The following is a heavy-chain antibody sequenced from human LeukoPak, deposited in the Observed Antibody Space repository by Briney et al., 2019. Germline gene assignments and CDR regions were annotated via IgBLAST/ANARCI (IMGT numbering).Heavy chain of an antibody. D-gene: IGHD6-6*01. J-gene: IGHJ6*03. V-gene: IGHV1-69*04. CDR2: IIPILGIA. CDR3: ARAVSSSPQGYYYYMDV. CDR1: GGTFSSYA. Sequence: SVKVSCKASGGTFSSYAISWVRQAPGQGLEWMGRIIPILGIANYAQKFQGRVTITADKSTSTAYMELSSLRSEDTAVYYCARAVSSSPQGYYYYMDVWGKGTTVTVSS.